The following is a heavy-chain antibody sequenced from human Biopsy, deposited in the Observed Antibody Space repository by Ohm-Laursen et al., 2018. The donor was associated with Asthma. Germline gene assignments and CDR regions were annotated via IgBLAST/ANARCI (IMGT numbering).Heavy chain of an antibody. CDR2: ISASGVRT. J-gene: IGHJ5*02. CDR3: AKITTDRQKANNWFDP. V-gene: IGHV3-23*01. Sequence: SLRLSCAASGFAFNNSSMTWVRQAPGKGLEWVSSISASGVRTFYADSVKGRFTVSRDSSRNTLYLQLSTLRVEDTAVYFCAKITTDRQKANNWFDPWDQGTLVTASS. D-gene: IGHD3-22*01. CDR1: GFAFNNSS.